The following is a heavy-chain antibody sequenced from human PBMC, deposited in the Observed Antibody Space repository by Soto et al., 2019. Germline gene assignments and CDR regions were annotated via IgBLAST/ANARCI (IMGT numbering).Heavy chain of an antibody. J-gene: IGHJ6*03. V-gene: IGHV1-3*01. CDR2: INAGNGNT. Sequence: ASVKVSCKASGYTFTSYAMHWVRQAPGQRLEWMGWINAGNGNTKYSQKFQGRATITRDTSASTAYMELSSLRSEDTAVYYCARGYCSSTSCYPIYYMDVWGKGTTVTVSS. CDR3: ARGYCSSTSCYPIYYMDV. D-gene: IGHD2-2*01. CDR1: GYTFTSYA.